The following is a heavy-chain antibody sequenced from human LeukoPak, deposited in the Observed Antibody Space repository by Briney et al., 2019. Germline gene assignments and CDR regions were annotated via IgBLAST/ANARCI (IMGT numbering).Heavy chain of an antibody. CDR2: IYYSGST. J-gene: IGHJ4*02. CDR3: ASGPRPFDY. Sequence: KPPETLSLTCAVSGYSISSGYYWGWIRQPPGKGLEWIGSIYYSGSTYYNPSLKSRVTISVDTSKNQFSLKLSSVTAADTAVYYCASGPRPFDYWGQGTLVTVSS. V-gene: IGHV4-38-2*01. CDR1: GYSISSGYY.